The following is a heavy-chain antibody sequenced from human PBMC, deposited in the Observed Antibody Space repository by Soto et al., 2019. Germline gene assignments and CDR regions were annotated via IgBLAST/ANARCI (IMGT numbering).Heavy chain of an antibody. D-gene: IGHD3-3*01. J-gene: IGHJ4*02. CDR1: GGSISSSNW. Sequence: QVQLQESGPGLVKPSGTLSLTCAVSGGSISSSNWWSWVRQPPGKGLEWIGQIYHSGSTNYTPSLKSRVPISVDKSKNQFSLKLSSVTAADTAVYYCASSRPQDYDFWSGYYYFDYWGQGTLVTVSS. CDR2: IYHSGST. V-gene: IGHV4-4*02. CDR3: ASSRPQDYDFWSGYYYFDY.